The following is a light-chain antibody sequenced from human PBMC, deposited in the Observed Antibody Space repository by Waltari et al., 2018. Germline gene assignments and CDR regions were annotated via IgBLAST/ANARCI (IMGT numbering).Light chain of an antibody. J-gene: IGLJ2*01. CDR3: HSRDTSSTRV. Sequence: SSELTQDPSVSVALGQTVRITCQGDSLRRFYASWYQQRPGQAPILDLYGQNHRPSGIPDRFSGSTSGNTASLTITGAQAEDEADYYCHSRDTSSTRVFGGGTRLTV. CDR2: GQN. V-gene: IGLV3-19*01. CDR1: SLRRFY.